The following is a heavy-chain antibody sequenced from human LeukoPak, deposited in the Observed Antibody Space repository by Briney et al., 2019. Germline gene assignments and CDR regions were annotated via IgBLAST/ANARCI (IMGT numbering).Heavy chain of an antibody. CDR3: ARDRNYFDY. J-gene: IGHJ4*02. V-gene: IGHV3-48*02. CDR2: ISSSSSTI. Sequence: TGGSVTLSCAASGFPFCSYSMIWLRQAPGKGLEWVSYISSSSSTIYYAGSVKGRFTISRDNAKNSLYLQMNSLRDEDTAVYDCARDRNYFDYWGQGTLVTVSS. CDR1: GFPFCSYS.